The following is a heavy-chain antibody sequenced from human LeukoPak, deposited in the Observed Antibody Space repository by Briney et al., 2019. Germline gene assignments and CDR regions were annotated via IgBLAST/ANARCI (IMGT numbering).Heavy chain of an antibody. CDR3: ARDWGYFDSRGYCDY. D-gene: IGHD3-22*01. Sequence: ASVKVSCKASGYSFTGYYMHWVRQALGQGLEWMGWIKTNTGGTNYAQKSQGRVTMTRDTSISTAYMEMSRLRPDDTAVYYCARDWGYFDSRGYCDYWGQGTLVTVSS. CDR2: IKTNTGGT. CDR1: GYSFTGYY. V-gene: IGHV1-2*02. J-gene: IGHJ4*02.